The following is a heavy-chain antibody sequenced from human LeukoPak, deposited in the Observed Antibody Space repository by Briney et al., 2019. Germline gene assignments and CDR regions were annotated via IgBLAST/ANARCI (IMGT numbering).Heavy chain of an antibody. CDR3: AREKGRGVISPYYDY. CDR2: VSPPGGGT. CDR1: GFTFSNHG. Sequence: GGSLRLSCAASGFTFSNHGMNWVRQAPGKGLEWLSGVSPPGGGTYYADSVKGRFTISRDDSKNTLSLQMNSLRVEDTAVYYCAREKGRGVISPYYDYWGQGTLVTVSS. J-gene: IGHJ4*02. D-gene: IGHD3-10*01. V-gene: IGHV3-23*01.